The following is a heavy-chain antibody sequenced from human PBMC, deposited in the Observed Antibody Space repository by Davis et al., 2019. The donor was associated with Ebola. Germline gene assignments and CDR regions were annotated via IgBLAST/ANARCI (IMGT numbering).Heavy chain of an antibody. Sequence: SETLSLTCTVSGDSIGSSSYYWGWIRQPPGKGLEWIGEISHSGSTNYNPSLKSRVTISVDTSKNQFSLRLSSVTAADTAVYYCARVVFVAGATPTWYFDLWGRGTLVTVSP. J-gene: IGHJ2*01. CDR2: ISHSGST. V-gene: IGHV4-39*07. CDR3: ARVVFVAGATPTWYFDL. CDR1: GDSIGSSSYY. D-gene: IGHD2-15*01.